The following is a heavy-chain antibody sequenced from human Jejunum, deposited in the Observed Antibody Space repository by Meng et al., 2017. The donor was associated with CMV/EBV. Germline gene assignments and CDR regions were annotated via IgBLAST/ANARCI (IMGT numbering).Heavy chain of an antibody. CDR1: GFTFSDPY. CDR3: ARSYSGSRFDP. V-gene: IGHV3-72*01. Sequence: SGFTFSDPYLDWVRQAPGKGLEWVGRIRKQGNNYSTEYAASVKDRFSISRDDSKNSLYLQMHSLKTEDTAVYYCARSYSGSRFDPWGQGTLVTVSS. D-gene: IGHD1-26*01. J-gene: IGHJ5*02. CDR2: IRKQGNNYST.